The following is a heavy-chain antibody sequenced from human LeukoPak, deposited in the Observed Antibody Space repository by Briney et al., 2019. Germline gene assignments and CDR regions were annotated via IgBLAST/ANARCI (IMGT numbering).Heavy chain of an antibody. CDR1: GGSVSNGDSY. D-gene: IGHD1-7*01. CDR2: VYYSGST. CDR3: ARFVVPGSNYFDP. J-gene: IGHJ5*02. V-gene: IGHV4-31*03. Sequence: SETLSLTCSVSGGSVSNGDSYWTWIRQHPGECLKGIGYVYYSGSTYYAPSLKSRVAISIDTSKNQFSLRLTSLTDADTAVYYCARFVVPGSNYFDPWGQGTLVTVSS.